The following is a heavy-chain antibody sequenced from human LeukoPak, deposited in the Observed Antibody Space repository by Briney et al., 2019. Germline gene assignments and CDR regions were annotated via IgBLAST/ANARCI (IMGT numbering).Heavy chain of an antibody. CDR1: TFTGYY. Sequence: TFTGYYMHWVRQAPGQGLEWMGWISAYNGNTNYAQKLQGRVTMTTDTSTSTAYMELRSLRSDDTAVYYCARDYRPPGYSSSWYYYYYGMDVWGQGTTVTVSS. J-gene: IGHJ6*02. V-gene: IGHV1-18*04. D-gene: IGHD6-13*01. CDR2: ISAYNGNT. CDR3: ARDYRPPGYSSSWYYYYYGMDV.